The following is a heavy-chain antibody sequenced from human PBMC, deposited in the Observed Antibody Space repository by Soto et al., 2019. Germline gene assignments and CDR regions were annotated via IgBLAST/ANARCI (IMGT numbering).Heavy chain of an antibody. J-gene: IGHJ4*02. D-gene: IGHD3-22*01. Sequence: QLQLQESGSGLVKPSQTLSLTCAVSGGSISSGGYSWSWIRQPPGKGLEWIGYIYHSGSTYYNPSINSRVTISVDRSKNQFSLKLSSVTAADTAVYYCARGGVDYYDSSGYYLSPYYFDYWGQGTLVTVSS. V-gene: IGHV4-30-2*01. CDR2: IYHSGST. CDR3: ARGGVDYYDSSGYYLSPYYFDY. CDR1: GGSISSGGYS.